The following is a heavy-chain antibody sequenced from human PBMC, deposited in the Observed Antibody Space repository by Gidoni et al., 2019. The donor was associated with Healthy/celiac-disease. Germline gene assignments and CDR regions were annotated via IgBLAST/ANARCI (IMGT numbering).Heavy chain of an antibody. CDR2: IRSKAYGGTT. D-gene: IGHD2-2*01. V-gene: IGHV3-49*03. Sequence: EVQLVESGGGLVQPGRSLRLSCTASGFTFGDYAMSWFRQAPGKGLEWVGFIRSKAYGGTTEYAASVKGRFTISRDDSKSIAYLQMNSLKTEDTAVYYCTSHPIVVVPAARYDYWGQGTLVTVSS. CDR1: GFTFGDYA. J-gene: IGHJ4*02. CDR3: TSHPIVVVPAARYDY.